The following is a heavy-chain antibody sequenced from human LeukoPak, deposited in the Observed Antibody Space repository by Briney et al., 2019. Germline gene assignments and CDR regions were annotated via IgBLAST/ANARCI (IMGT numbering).Heavy chain of an antibody. J-gene: IGHJ4*02. V-gene: IGHV4-39*01. Sequence: PSETLSLTCTVSGGSISSSSYYWGWIRQPPGKGLEWIGSIYYSGGTYYNPSLKSRVTISVDTSKNQFSLKLSSVTAADTAVYYCARPGDSSSWYSLVYFDYWGQGTLVTVSS. CDR2: IYYSGGT. D-gene: IGHD6-13*01. CDR3: ARPGDSSSWYSLVYFDY. CDR1: GGSISSSSYY.